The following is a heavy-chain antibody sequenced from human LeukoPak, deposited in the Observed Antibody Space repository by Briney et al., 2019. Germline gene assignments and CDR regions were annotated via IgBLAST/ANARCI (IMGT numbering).Heavy chain of an antibody. J-gene: IGHJ3*02. CDR2: ISAYNGNT. CDR3: ARVLWFGEFPAFDI. Sequence: ASVKVSCKASGYTFTSYGISWVRQAPGQGLEGMGWISAYNGNTNYAQKLQGRVTMTTDTSTSTAYMELRSLRSDDTAVYYCARVLWFGEFPAFDIWGQGTMVTVSS. V-gene: IGHV1-18*01. D-gene: IGHD3-10*01. CDR1: GYTFTSYG.